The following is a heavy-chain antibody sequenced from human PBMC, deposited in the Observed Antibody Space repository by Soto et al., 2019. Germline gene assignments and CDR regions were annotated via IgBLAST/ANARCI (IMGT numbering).Heavy chain of an antibody. J-gene: IGHJ6*02. CDR3: ARGKPYYDILTGYYKGYYYYGMDV. CDR2: INHSGST. Sequence: SETLSLTCAVYGGSFSGYYWSWIRQPPGKGLEWIGEINHSGSTNYNPSLKSRVTISVDTSKNQFSLKLSSVTAADTAVYYCARGKPYYDILTGYYKGYYYYGMDVWGQGTTVTVSS. V-gene: IGHV4-34*01. CDR1: GGSFSGYY. D-gene: IGHD3-9*01.